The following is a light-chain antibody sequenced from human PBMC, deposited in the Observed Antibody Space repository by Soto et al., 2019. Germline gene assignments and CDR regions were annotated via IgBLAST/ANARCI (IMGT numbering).Light chain of an antibody. V-gene: IGKV1-12*01. CDR2: TTS. CDR3: QQANRFPIP. J-gene: IGKJ5*01. Sequence: DIQMTQSPSFVSASVGDRVTVTCRASQDISSWLAWYQQKPGKAPKLLIYTTSTLGSGVPSRFSGSRSGTDFTLTISGLQPEDFAPYYCQQANRFPIPFGQGTRLEIK. CDR1: QDISSW.